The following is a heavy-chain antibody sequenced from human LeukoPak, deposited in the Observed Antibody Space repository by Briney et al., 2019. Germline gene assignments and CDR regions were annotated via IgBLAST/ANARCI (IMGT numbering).Heavy chain of an antibody. CDR1: GYSFTSYW. CDR2: IFPADSNT. D-gene: IGHD1-14*01. CDR3: ARHRATGTWSDFDY. J-gene: IGHJ4*02. Sequence: GESLKISCKGSGYSFTSYWIGWVRKKPGRGLEWLGVIFPADSNTAYNSSFRGQVTISVDKSIDTAYLQWGSLKASDSAIYYCARHRATGTWSDFDYWGQGTVVTVSS. V-gene: IGHV5-51*01.